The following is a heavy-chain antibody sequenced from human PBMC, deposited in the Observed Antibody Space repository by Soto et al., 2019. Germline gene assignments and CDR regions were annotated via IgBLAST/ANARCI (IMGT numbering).Heavy chain of an antibody. CDR2: ISGSGGST. CDR1: GFTFSSYA. CDR3: ARGHYYYDSSGYYYSGWFDP. J-gene: IGHJ5*02. V-gene: IGHV3-23*01. Sequence: LRLSCAASGFTFSSYAMSWVRQAPGKGLEWVSAISGSGGSTYYADSVKGRFTISRDNSKNTLYLQMNSLRAEDTAVYYCARGHYYYDSSGYYYSGWFDPWGQGTLV. D-gene: IGHD3-22*01.